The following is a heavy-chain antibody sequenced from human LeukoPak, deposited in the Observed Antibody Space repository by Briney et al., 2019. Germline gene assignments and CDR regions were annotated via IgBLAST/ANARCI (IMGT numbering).Heavy chain of an antibody. CDR1: GFTFSSYA. V-gene: IGHV3-30*04. CDR3: AGVVGSDAFDI. J-gene: IGHJ3*02. CDR2: ISYDGSNK. Sequence: GGSLRLSCAASGFTFSSYAMHWVRQAPGGGLGWVAVISYDGSNKYYADSVKGRFTISRDNSKNTLYLQMNSLRAEDTAVYYCAGVVGSDAFDIWGQGTMVTVSS. D-gene: IGHD2-15*01.